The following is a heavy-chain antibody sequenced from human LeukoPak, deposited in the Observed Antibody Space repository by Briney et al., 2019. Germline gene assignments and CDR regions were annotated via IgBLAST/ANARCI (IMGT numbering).Heavy chain of an antibody. D-gene: IGHD1-26*01. Sequence: GGSLRLSCAASGFSFNGYAMTWVRQAPGKGLEWVSTISGGGGTTYYADSVKGRFTLSRDYPKNTLYLQMNSLRAEDTAVYFCAKYSGSYYYPPNWDSWGQGTLVTVSS. J-gene: IGHJ4*02. V-gene: IGHV3-23*01. CDR3: AKYSGSYYYPPNWDS. CDR2: ISGGGGTT. CDR1: GFSFNGYA.